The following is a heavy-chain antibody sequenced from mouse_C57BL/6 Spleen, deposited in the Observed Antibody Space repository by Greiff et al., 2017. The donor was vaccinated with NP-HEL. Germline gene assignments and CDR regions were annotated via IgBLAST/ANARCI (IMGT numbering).Heavy chain of an antibody. CDR1: GFSLTSYG. J-gene: IGHJ4*01. D-gene: IGHD2-4*01. CDR2: IWRGGST. V-gene: IGHV2-5*01. Sequence: VQLVESGPGLVQPSQCLSITCTVSGFSLTSYGVHWVRQSPGKGLEWLGVIWRGGSTDYNAAFMSRLSITKDNSKSQVFFKMNSLQADDTAIYYCATYDYDGAVYAMDYWGQGTSVTVSS. CDR3: ATYDYDGAVYAMDY.